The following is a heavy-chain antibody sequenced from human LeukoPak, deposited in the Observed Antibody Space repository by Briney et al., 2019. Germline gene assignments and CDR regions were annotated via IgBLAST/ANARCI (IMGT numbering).Heavy chain of an antibody. CDR2: IYPSDSDT. V-gene: IGHV5-51*01. D-gene: IGHD1-14*01. CDR3: ARRSDSTTAGLVLDP. CDR1: GYSFTNYW. Sequence: GESLKISFKGSGYSFTNYWIGWVRQMPGKGLGWMGIIYPSDSDTRYSPSFQGQVTISADKSINTAYLQWSSLKASDTAMYYCARRSDSTTAGLVLDPWGQGTLVTVSS. J-gene: IGHJ5*02.